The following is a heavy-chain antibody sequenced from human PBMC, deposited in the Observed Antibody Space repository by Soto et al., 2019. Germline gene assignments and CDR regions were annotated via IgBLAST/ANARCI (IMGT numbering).Heavy chain of an antibody. CDR2: IDPSDSQT. V-gene: IGHV5-10-1*01. D-gene: IGHD3-22*01. J-gene: IGHJ4*02. CDR3: ARQIYDSDTGPNFQYYFDS. CDR1: GYSFAGYW. Sequence: LGESLKISCKGSGYSFAGYWITWVRQKPGKGLEWMGRIDPSDSQTYYSPSFRGHVTISVTKSITTVFLQWSSLRASDTAMYYCARQIYDSDTGPNFQYYFDSWGQGLPVTVSS.